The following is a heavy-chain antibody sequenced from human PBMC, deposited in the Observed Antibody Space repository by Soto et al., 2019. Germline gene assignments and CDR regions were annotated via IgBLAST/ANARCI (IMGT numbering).Heavy chain of an antibody. J-gene: IGHJ4*02. Sequence: SVKVSCKASGGTFSSYAISWVRQAPGQGLEWMGGIIPIFGTANYAQKFQGRVTITADKSTSTAYMELRSLRSDDTAVYYCARGGVGATELGDYWGQGTLVTVSS. D-gene: IGHD1-26*01. CDR3: ARGGVGATELGDY. V-gene: IGHV1-69*06. CDR2: IIPIFGTA. CDR1: GGTFSSYA.